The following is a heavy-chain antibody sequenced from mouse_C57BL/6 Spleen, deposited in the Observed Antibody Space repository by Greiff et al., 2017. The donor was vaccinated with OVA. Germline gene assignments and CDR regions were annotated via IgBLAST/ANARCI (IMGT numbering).Heavy chain of an antibody. CDR3: AREGSKEGNYFDY. V-gene: IGHV5-4*01. CDR1: GFTFSSYA. J-gene: IGHJ2*01. CDR2: ISDGGSYT. Sequence: EVHLVESGGGLVKPGGSLILSCAASGFTFSSYAMSWVRQTPEKRLEWVATISDGGSYTYYPDNVKGRFTISRDNAKNNLYLQMSHLKSEDTAMYYCAREGSKEGNYFDYWGQGTTLTVSS. D-gene: IGHD1-3*01.